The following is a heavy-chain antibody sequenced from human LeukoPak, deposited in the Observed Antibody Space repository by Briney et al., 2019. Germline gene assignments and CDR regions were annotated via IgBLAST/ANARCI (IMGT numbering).Heavy chain of an antibody. CDR3: AKPSDFTMMVTLYYFDY. CDR1: GFTFSSYA. V-gene: IGHV3-23*01. J-gene: IGHJ4*02. Sequence: GRSLRLSCAASGFTFSSYAMSWVRQAPGKGLEWVSAISGSGGSTYYADSVKGRFTISRDNSKNTLYLQMNSLRAEDTAVYYCAKPSDFTMMVTLYYFDYWGQGTLVTVSS. D-gene: IGHD3-22*01. CDR2: ISGSGGST.